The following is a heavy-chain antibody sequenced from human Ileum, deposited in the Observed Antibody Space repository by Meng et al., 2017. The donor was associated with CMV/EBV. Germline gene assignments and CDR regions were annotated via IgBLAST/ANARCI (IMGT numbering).Heavy chain of an antibody. CDR2: INAGGST. V-gene: IGHV4-4*07. CDR1: GGSISTSD. Sequence: HVHLPESGPGLGQPSETLSLPCAVAGGSISTSDWTWVRQPVGKGLEWIGRINAGGSTNDNPSLKSRVTMSVDTSKNQFSLKVTSVTAADTAVYYCAREENTVNQFKYWSQGTLVTVSS. D-gene: IGHD4-17*01. CDR3: AREENTVNQFKY. J-gene: IGHJ4*02.